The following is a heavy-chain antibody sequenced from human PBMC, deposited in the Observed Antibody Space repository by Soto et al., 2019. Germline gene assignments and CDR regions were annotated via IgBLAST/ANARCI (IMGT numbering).Heavy chain of an antibody. J-gene: IGHJ6*02. CDR3: ARWFGEAYGMDV. CDR1: GFTFSSYA. V-gene: IGHV3-23*01. D-gene: IGHD3-10*01. Sequence: EVQLLESGGGLVQTEGSLRLSCAASGFTFSSYAMSWVLQAPGKGLEWVSAISGSGGSTYYADSVKGRFTISRDNSKNTLYLQMNSLRAEDTAVYYCARWFGEAYGMDVWGQGTTVTVSS. CDR2: ISGSGGST.